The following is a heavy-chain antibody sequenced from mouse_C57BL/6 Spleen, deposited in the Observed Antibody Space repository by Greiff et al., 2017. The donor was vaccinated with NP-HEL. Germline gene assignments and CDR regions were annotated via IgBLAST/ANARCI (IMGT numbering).Heavy chain of an antibody. D-gene: IGHD1-1*01. CDR2: IDPSDSYT. Sequence: VQLQQPGAELVKPGASVKLSCKASGYTFTSYWMQWVKQRPGQGLEWIGEIDPSDSYTNYNQKFKGKATLTVDTSSSTAYMQLSSLTSEDSAVYYCARYYGSSPAWFAYWGQGTLVTVSA. J-gene: IGHJ3*01. CDR1: GYTFTSYW. V-gene: IGHV1-50*01. CDR3: ARYYGSSPAWFAY.